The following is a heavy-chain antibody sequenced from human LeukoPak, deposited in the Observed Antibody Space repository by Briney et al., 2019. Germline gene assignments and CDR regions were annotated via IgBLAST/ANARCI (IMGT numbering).Heavy chain of an antibody. J-gene: IGHJ3*02. Sequence: GGSLILSCAASGFTFSDYYRSWIRKAPGKGLVWLSYISSSSSYTNYADSVKGRFTISRDNAKNSLYLQMNSLRAEDTAVYYCASCGSGSYRLDAFDIWGQGTMVTVSS. CDR1: GFTFSDYY. CDR2: ISSSSSYT. V-gene: IGHV3-11*03. CDR3: ASCGSGSYRLDAFDI. D-gene: IGHD3-10*01.